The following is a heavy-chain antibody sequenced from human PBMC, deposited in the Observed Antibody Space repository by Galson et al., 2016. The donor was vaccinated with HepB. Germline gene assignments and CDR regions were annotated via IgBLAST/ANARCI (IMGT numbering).Heavy chain of an antibody. CDR2: IKQDGSEI. V-gene: IGHV3-7*01. D-gene: IGHD5-18*01. CDR3: ARAGSSYGILDY. CDR1: GFPFSSYW. J-gene: IGHJ4*02. Sequence: SLRLSCAASGFPFSSYWMSWVRQAPGKGLEWVANIKQDGSEIYYVDSVKGRFTISRDNAKHSLYLQMNSLRAEDTAVYYCARAGSSYGILDYWGQGTLVTVSS.